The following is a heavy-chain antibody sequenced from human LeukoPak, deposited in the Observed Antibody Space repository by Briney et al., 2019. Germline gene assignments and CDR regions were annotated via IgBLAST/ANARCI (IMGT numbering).Heavy chain of an antibody. CDR2: FNNSDDST. D-gene: IGHD1/OR15-1a*01. CDR3: AKEVGMYGTPTLDF. CDR1: GFTFSTYA. V-gene: IGHV3-23*01. J-gene: IGHJ4*02. Sequence: GGSLRLSCAASGFTFSTYAMSRVRQAPGKGLEWVSPFNNSDDSTYYADSVKGRFTISRDNSKNTLFLQMNSLRAEDTAIYYCAKEVGMYGTPTLDFWGQGTLVTVSS.